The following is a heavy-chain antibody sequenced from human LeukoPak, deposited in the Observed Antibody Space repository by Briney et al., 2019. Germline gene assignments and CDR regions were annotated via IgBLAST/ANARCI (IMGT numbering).Heavy chain of an antibody. CDR3: ARVKNEYYYGSGSYPASLDY. J-gene: IGHJ4*02. V-gene: IGHV3-7*01. CDR2: IKQGGSEK. D-gene: IGHD3-10*01. Sequence: GGSLRLSCAASGFTFSSYWMSWVRQAPGKGLEWVANIKQGGSEKYYVDSVKGRFTISRDNAKNSLYLQMNSLRAEDTAVYYCARVKNEYYYGSGSYPASLDYWGQGTLVTVSS. CDR1: GFTFSSYW.